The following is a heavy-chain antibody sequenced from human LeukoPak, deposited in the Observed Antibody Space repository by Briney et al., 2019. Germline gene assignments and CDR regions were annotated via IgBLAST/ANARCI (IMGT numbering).Heavy chain of an antibody. CDR3: ARGFCSGGSCYSAIFDY. D-gene: IGHD2-15*01. J-gene: IGHJ4*02. Sequence: KTSETLSLTCTVSGGSISSGSYYWSWIRQPAGKGLEWIGRIYTSGSTNYNPSLKSRVTISVDTSKNQFSLKLSSVTAADTAVYYCARGFCSGGSCYSAIFDYWGQGTLVTVSS. CDR2: IYTSGST. CDR1: GGSISSGSYY. V-gene: IGHV4-61*02.